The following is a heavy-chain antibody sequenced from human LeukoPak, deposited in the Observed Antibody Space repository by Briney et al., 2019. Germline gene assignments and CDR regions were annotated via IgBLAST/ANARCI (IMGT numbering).Heavy chain of an antibody. CDR2: ISYDGSNK. Sequence: HPGGSLRLSCAASGFTFSSYAMHWVRQAPGKGLEWVAVISYDGSNKYYADSVKGRFTISRDNSKNTLYLQMNSLRPEDTALYHCVKDRLFLHDAFDIWGQGTMVTVSS. CDR3: VKDRLFLHDAFDI. J-gene: IGHJ3*02. V-gene: IGHV3-30-3*01. D-gene: IGHD3-22*01. CDR1: GFTFSSYA.